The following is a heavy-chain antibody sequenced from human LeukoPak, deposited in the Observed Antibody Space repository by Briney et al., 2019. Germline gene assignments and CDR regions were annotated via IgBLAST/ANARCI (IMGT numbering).Heavy chain of an antibody. D-gene: IGHD3-22*01. CDR3: ARTYYYDSSGSISDAFDI. Sequence: VASVKVSCKASGYTFTGYYMHWVRQAPGQGLEWMGRINPNRGGTNYAQKFQGRVTMTRDTSISTAYMELSRLRSDDTAVYYCARTYYYDSSGSISDAFDIWGQGTMVTVSS. CDR1: GYTFTGYY. J-gene: IGHJ3*02. CDR2: INPNRGGT. V-gene: IGHV1-2*06.